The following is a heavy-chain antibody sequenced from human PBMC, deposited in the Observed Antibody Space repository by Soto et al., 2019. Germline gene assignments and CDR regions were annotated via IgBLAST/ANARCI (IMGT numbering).Heavy chain of an antibody. J-gene: IGHJ1*01. CDR2: TSGSGDKT. CDR1: GFTFKHYA. Sequence: EVQLLQSGGGLAQPGTSLRLSCAASGFTFKHYAMTWVRQAPGKGLEWVSTTSGSGDKTDYADSVKGRFRVSRDNSKDALYLQMDSLRADDTALYYCARESKWYGGQYFQDWGQGTLVTVSS. CDR3: ARESKWYGGQYFQD. D-gene: IGHD2-8*01. V-gene: IGHV3-23*01.